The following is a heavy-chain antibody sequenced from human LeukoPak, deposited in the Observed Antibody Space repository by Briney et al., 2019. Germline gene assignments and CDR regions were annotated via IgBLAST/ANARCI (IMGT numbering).Heavy chain of an antibody. Sequence: GGSLRLSCAASGFTFSSDAMSWVRQAPGKGLEWVSAISGSGGSTYYADSVKGRFTISRDNSKNTLYLQMNSLRAEDTAVYYCAESSGYYYESVGYFDYWGQGTLVTVSS. V-gene: IGHV3-23*01. CDR1: GFTFSSDA. D-gene: IGHD3-22*01. CDR3: AESSGYYYESVGYFDY. J-gene: IGHJ4*02. CDR2: ISGSGGST.